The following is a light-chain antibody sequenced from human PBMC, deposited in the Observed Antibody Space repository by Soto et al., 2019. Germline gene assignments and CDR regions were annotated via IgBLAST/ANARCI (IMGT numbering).Light chain of an antibody. CDR3: KQYHNFFRT. Sequence: DLKITQSPSTLSAPVAHTATLTFAASQSISSWLAWYQQKPGKAPALLIFRASNLESGVPPRFSGSGSGTEFTRTINSLQPDDSATYSCKQYHNFFRTFGKGTKVDIK. J-gene: IGKJ1*01. V-gene: IGKV1-5*03. CDR2: RAS. CDR1: QSISSW.